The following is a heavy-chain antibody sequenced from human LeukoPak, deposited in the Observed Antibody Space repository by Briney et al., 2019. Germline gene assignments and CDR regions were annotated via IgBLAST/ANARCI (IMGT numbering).Heavy chain of an antibody. V-gene: IGHV3-30-3*01. CDR3: ARVMFCSSTSCYDAFDI. D-gene: IGHD2-2*01. J-gene: IGHJ3*02. CDR2: ISYDGSNK. CDR1: GFTFSSYA. Sequence: GGSLRLSCAASGFTFSSYAMHWVRQAPGKGLEWVAVISYDGSNKYYADSVKGRFTISRDNSKNTLYLQMNSLRSEDTAVYYCARVMFCSSTSCYDAFDIWGQGTMVTVSS.